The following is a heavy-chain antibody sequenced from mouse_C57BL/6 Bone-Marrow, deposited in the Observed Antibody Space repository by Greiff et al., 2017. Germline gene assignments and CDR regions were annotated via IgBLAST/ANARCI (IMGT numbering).Heavy chain of an antibody. V-gene: IGHV1-81*01. CDR2: IYPRSGNT. CDR1: GYTFTSYG. D-gene: IGHD2-1*01. J-gene: IGHJ1*03. Sequence: QVQLQQSGAELARPGASVKLSCKASGYTFTSYGISWVKQRTGQGLEWIGEIYPRSGNTYYNEKFKGKATLTADKSSSTAYMELRSLTSEDSAVYFCARGGGNSWYFDVWGTGTTVTVSS. CDR3: ARGGGNSWYFDV.